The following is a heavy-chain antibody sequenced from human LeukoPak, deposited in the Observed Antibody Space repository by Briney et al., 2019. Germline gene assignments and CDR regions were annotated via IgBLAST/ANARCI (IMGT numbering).Heavy chain of an antibody. D-gene: IGHD1/OR15-1a*01. Sequence: SETLSLTCTVSGGSISSGGYYWSWIRQHPGKDLEWIGYIYYSGSTYYNPSLKSRVTISVNTSKNQFSLKLSSVTAADTAVYYCARVNNGWYFDPWGQGTLVTGSS. J-gene: IGHJ5*02. CDR1: GGSISSGGYY. CDR2: IYYSGST. V-gene: IGHV4-31*03. CDR3: ARVNNGWYFDP.